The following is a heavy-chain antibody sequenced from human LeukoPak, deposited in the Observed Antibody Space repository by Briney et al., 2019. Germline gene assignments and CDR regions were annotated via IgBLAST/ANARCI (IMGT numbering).Heavy chain of an antibody. V-gene: IGHV6-1*01. CDR3: AREFKDSGGWSTTLDY. D-gene: IGHD6-19*01. Sequence: SQTLSLTCAISGDSVSSISAAWTWLRQSPSRGLEWLGRTYYRSKWYNDYADSVKSRITISPDTSKNQFSLQLNSVTPEDTAIYYCAREFKDSGGWSTTLDYWGQGTLVTVSS. J-gene: IGHJ4*02. CDR1: GDSVSSISAA. CDR2: TYYRSKWYN.